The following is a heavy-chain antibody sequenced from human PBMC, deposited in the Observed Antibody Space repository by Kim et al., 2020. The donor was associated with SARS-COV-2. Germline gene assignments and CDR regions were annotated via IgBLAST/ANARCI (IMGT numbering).Heavy chain of an antibody. CDR1: GNRFTSYS. D-gene: IGHD3-9*01. CDR2: ITVYNGNT. V-gene: IGHV1-18*01. CDR3: AKENSLAYFGMDV. Sequence: ASVKVSCKASGNRFTSYSVSWVRQAPGQGLEWMGWITVYNGNTDYAQKFQGRITLTTDAPASTAYMELRSLGSDDTAVYFCAKENSLAYFGMDVWGQGTTVIVSS. J-gene: IGHJ6*02.